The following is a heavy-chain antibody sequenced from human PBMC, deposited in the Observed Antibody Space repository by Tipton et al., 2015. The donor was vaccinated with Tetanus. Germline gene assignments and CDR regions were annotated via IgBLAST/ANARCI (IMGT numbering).Heavy chain of an antibody. CDR3: ARDPYYNGGGYFDY. V-gene: IGHV4-34*01. Sequence: LRLSCAVYGGSFSGSYWSWVRQPPGKGLEWIGEVHPRGSTNYNPSLKSRVTISLDTSKTHFYLNLSSVTAADTAVYFCARDPYYNGGGYFDYWGQGTLVTVSS. D-gene: IGHD3-10*01. J-gene: IGHJ4*02. CDR1: GGSFSGSY. CDR2: VHPRGST.